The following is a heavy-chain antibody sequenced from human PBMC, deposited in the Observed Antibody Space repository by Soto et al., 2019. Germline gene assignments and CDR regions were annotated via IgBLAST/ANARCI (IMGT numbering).Heavy chain of an antibody. CDR1: GLTFSNYW. D-gene: IGHD3-10*01. Sequence: EVQLVESGGELVQPGGSLRLSCAASGLTFSNYWMHWVRQVPGKGPVWVSRIKGDVSSTNYADSVKGRFTISRDNAKSTLYLQMNSLRAEDTAVYYCARGAGGYYYMDVWGKGTTVTVS. CDR3: ARGAGGYYYMDV. CDR2: IKGDVSST. J-gene: IGHJ6*03. V-gene: IGHV3-74*01.